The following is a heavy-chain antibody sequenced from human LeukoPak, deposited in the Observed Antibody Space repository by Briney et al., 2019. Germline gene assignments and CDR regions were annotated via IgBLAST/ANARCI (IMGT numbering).Heavy chain of an antibody. D-gene: IGHD6-19*01. J-gene: IGHJ4*02. V-gene: IGHV4-59*01. CDR2: IYYSGST. Sequence: SETLSLTCTVSGGSISSYYWSWIRQPPGKGLEWIGYIYYSGSTNYNPSLKSRVTISVDTSKNQFSLKLSSVTAANTAVYYCARVFDSSGWHIDYWAREPWSPSPQ. CDR3: ARVFDSSGWHIDY. CDR1: GGSISSYY.